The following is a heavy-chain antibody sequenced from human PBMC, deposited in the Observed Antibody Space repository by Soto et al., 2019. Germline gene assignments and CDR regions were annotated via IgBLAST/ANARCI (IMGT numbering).Heavy chain of an antibody. CDR1: GGSISSGGYS. J-gene: IGHJ3*02. V-gene: IGHV4-30-2*01. D-gene: IGHD3-22*01. CDR2: IYHSGST. CDR3: AITTHTRGADAFDI. Sequence: QLQLQESGSGLVKPSQTLSLTCAVSGGSISSGGYSWSWIRQPPGKGLEWIGYIYHSGSTYYNPSLKSRVTISVDRSNNQFSLKLSSVTAADTAVYFCAITTHTRGADAFDIWGQGTMVTVSS.